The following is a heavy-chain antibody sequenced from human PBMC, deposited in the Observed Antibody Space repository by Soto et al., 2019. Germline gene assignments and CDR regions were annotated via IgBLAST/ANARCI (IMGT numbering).Heavy chain of an antibody. V-gene: IGHV3-23*01. D-gene: IGHD2-15*01. J-gene: IGHJ3*02. Sequence: GGSLRLSCAASGFTFSSYAMSWVRQAPGKGLEWVSAISGSGGSTYYADSVKGRFTISRDNSKNTLYLQMNSLRTEDTAVYYCAKEGHCSGGSCYLDAFDIWGQGTMVTVSS. CDR2: ISGSGGST. CDR1: GFTFSSYA. CDR3: AKEGHCSGGSCYLDAFDI.